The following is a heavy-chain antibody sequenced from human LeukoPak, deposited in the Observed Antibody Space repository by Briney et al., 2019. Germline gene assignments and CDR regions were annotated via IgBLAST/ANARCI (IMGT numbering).Heavy chain of an antibody. Sequence: GGSLRLSCAVSGFTFSDYYMSWIRQAPGKGLEWVSYISSSGSTIYYADSVKGRFTISRDNAKNSLYLQMNSLRVEDTAVYYCARASRPGIAATGGFGVSDYWGQGTLVTVSS. CDR3: ARASRPGIAATGGFGVSDY. D-gene: IGHD6-13*01. CDR2: ISSSGSTI. CDR1: GFTFSDYY. V-gene: IGHV3-11*01. J-gene: IGHJ4*02.